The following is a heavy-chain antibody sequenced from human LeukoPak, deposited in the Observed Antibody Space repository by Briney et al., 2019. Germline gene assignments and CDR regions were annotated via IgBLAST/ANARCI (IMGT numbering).Heavy chain of an antibody. J-gene: IGHJ4*02. Sequence: PSETLSLTCAVYGGSFSGYYWSWIRRPPGKGLEWIGEINHSGSTNYNPSLKSRVTISVDTSKNQFSLKLSSVTAADTAVYCCARERHYYDSSGYYYQRGTDYWGQGTLVTVSS. V-gene: IGHV4-34*01. CDR2: INHSGST. CDR1: GGSFSGYY. CDR3: ARERHYYDSSGYYYQRGTDY. D-gene: IGHD3-22*01.